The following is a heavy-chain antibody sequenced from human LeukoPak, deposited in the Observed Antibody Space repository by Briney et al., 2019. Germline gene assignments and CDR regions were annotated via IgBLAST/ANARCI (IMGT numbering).Heavy chain of an antibody. CDR3: ARQQLESSGYYALGS. Sequence: GGSLRLSCAASGFTFSSYAMSWVRQTPGKGLEWVSTITGSGGSTYYPGSVKGRFTISRDNSKNTLYLQINSLRAEDTAVYYCARQQLESSGYYALGSWGQGTLVTVSS. J-gene: IGHJ5*02. CDR1: GFTFSSYA. CDR2: ITGSGGST. V-gene: IGHV3-23*01. D-gene: IGHD3-22*01.